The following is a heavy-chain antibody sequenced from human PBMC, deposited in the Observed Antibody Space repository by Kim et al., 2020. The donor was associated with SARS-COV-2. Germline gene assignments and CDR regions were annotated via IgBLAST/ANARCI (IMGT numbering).Heavy chain of an antibody. V-gene: IGHV3-74*01. CDR3: ARAGVYDISGYYAFFLH. D-gene: IGHD3-22*01. J-gene: IGHJ1*01. Sequence: VKGRFTISRDNAKNTLYLQMNSLRPEDTAVYYGARAGVYDISGYYAFFLHWGQGALVTVAS.